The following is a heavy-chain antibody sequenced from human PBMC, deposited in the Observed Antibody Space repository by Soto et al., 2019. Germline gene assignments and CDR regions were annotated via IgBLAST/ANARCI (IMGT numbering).Heavy chain of an antibody. D-gene: IGHD2-2*01. CDR2: FFIGGNT. Sequence: SETLSLTWTVSGGSISSSTYYWGWMRQPPGKGLEWIASFFIGGNTYYNPSLKSRVTISVDTSKNQFSLKLSSVTAADTAVYYCARVPDYWGQGILVTVSS. J-gene: IGHJ4*02. CDR1: GGSISSSTYY. V-gene: IGHV4-39*01. CDR3: ARVPDY.